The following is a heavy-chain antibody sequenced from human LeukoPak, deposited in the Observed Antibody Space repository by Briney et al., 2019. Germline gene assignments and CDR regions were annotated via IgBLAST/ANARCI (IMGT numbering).Heavy chain of an antibody. Sequence: PGGPLRLSCAASGFTFSSYSMNWVRQAPGKGLEWVSSISGSSSYIYYADSVKGRFTISRDNAKNTLYLQMNSLRAEDTALYYCAKDIKGTVLRYYFDYWGQGTLVTVSS. D-gene: IGHD4-23*01. J-gene: IGHJ4*02. CDR3: AKDIKGTVLRYYFDY. V-gene: IGHV3-21*04. CDR1: GFTFSSYS. CDR2: ISGSSSYI.